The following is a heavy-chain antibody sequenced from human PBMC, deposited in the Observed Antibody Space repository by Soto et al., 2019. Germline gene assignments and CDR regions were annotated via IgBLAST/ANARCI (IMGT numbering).Heavy chain of an antibody. D-gene: IGHD2-2*01. Sequence: QVQLVESGGGVVQPGRSLRLSCAASGFTFSSNAMQRVRQAPDKGLEWVAVISYDGSNKYYADSVKGRFTISRDNSNNTLCLQKNSLRAEDTAVYYCARDSFTMRASAFDIWGQGTMVTVSS. J-gene: IGHJ3*02. CDR3: ARDSFTMRASAFDI. V-gene: IGHV3-30-3*01. CDR2: ISYDGSNK. CDR1: GFTFSSNA.